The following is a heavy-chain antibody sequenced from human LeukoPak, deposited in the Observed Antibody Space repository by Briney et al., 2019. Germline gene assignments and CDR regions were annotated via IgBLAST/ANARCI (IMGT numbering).Heavy chain of an antibody. CDR1: GFTFSDYY. Sequence: PGGSLRLSCAASGFTFSDYYMSWIRQAPGKGLEWVSYISSSGSPTYYADSVKGRFTISRDNAKNSLYPQMNSLRAEDTAVYYCARDAPAYDFWSGFLDYWGQGTLVTVSS. V-gene: IGHV3-11*04. J-gene: IGHJ4*02. CDR3: ARDAPAYDFWSGFLDY. CDR2: ISSSGSPT. D-gene: IGHD3-3*01.